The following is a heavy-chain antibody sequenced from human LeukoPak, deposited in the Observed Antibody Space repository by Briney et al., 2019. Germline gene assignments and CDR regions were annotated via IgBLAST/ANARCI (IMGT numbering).Heavy chain of an antibody. CDR2: ISGYNGNA. D-gene: IGHD6-19*01. CDR3: ARTGIAVAGTRDWFDP. CDR1: GYTFTSYG. J-gene: IGHJ5*02. V-gene: IGHV1-18*01. Sequence: ASVKVSCKASGYTFTSYGLSWVRQAPGQGLEWMGWISGYNGNANYAQKFQGRVTITADESTSTAYMELSSLRSEDTAVYYCARTGIAVAGTRDWFDPWGQGTLVTVSS.